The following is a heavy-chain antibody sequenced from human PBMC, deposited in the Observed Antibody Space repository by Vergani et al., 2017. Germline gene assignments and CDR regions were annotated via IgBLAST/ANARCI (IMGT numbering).Heavy chain of an antibody. V-gene: IGHV3-66*02. CDR3: ARGALWWLRQIDS. Sequence: EVQLVESGGGLVQPGGSLRLSCAASGFTVSSNYMSWVRQAPGKGLEWVSVIYSGGSTYYADSVKGRFTISRDNSKNTLYLQMNSLRAEDTAVYYCARGALWWLRQIDSWGQGTLVTVSS. CDR1: GFTVSSNY. D-gene: IGHD2-21*01. CDR2: IYSGGST. J-gene: IGHJ4*02.